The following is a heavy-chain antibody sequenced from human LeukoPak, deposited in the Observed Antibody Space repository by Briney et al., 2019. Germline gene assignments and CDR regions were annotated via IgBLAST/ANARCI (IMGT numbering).Heavy chain of an antibody. CDR1: GGSISSYY. V-gene: IGHV4-59*01. Sequence: PSETLSLTCTVSGGSISSYYWSWIRQPPGKGLEWIGYIYYRVTSDYSPSLKSRVTMSVDMSTRQISLKLSSVTAADTAVYYCARAVGGDGSGSLWGPGTLVTVSS. CDR2: IYYRVTS. D-gene: IGHD3-10*01. CDR3: ARAVGGDGSGSL. J-gene: IGHJ4*02.